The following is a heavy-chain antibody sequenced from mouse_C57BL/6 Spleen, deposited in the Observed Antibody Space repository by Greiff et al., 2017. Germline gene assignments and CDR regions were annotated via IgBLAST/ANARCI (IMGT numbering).Heavy chain of an antibody. V-gene: IGHV2-2*01. J-gene: IGHJ1*03. CDR3: AIAYYSNYVGYWYFDV. D-gene: IGHD2-5*01. Sequence: QVQLQQSGPGLVQPSQSLSITCTVSGFSLTSYGVHWVRQSPGKGLEWLGVIWSGGSTDYNAAFISRLSISKDNSKSQVFFKMNSLQADDTAIYYCAIAYYSNYVGYWYFDVWGTGTTVTVSS. CDR2: IWSGGST. CDR1: GFSLTSYG.